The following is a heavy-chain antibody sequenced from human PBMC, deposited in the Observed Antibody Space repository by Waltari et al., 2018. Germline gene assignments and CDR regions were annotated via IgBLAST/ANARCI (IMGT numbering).Heavy chain of an antibody. D-gene: IGHD7-27*01. CDR2: IWFDGSNK. J-gene: IGHJ4*02. CDR1: GFTFTAYS. V-gene: IGHV3-33*08. CDR3: VSGGWGFYFDY. Sequence: VQLVESGGGIVQPGTSLRLSCAAPGFTFTAYSMHWVRQAPGKGLEWVALIWFDGSNKYYAESVKGRFTISRSRSKNTVYLQMDDLRPEDTAVYYCVSGGWGFYFDYWGQGTVVTVSS.